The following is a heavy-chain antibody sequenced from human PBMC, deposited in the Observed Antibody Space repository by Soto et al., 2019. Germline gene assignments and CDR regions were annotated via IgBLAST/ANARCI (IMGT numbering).Heavy chain of an antibody. Sequence: PSETVSLTCTVSGGSISSGDYYWSWIRQPPGKGLEWIGYIYYSGSTYYNPSLKSRVTISVDTSKNQFSLKLSSATAADTAVYYCARGAEKIVVGGNWFDPWGQGTLVTVSS. CDR1: GGSISSGDYY. CDR3: ARGAEKIVVGGNWFDP. CDR2: IYYSGST. V-gene: IGHV4-30-4*01. J-gene: IGHJ5*02. D-gene: IGHD2-2*01.